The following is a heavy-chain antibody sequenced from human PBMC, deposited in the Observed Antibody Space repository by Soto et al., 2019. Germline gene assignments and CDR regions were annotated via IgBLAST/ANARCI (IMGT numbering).Heavy chain of an antibody. V-gene: IGHV3-30-3*01. D-gene: IGHD4-17*01. Sequence: GGSLRLSCAASGFTFSRYAMHWVRQAPGKGLEWVAVISYDGSNKYYADSVKGRFTISRDNSKNTLYLQMNSLRAEDTAVYYCARETTTVTTIIDYWGHGTLVTVS. CDR1: GFTFSRYA. CDR2: ISYDGSNK. CDR3: ARETTTVTTIIDY. J-gene: IGHJ4*01.